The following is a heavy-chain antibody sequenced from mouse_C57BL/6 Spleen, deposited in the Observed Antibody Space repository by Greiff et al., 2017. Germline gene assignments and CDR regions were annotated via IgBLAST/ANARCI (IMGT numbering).Heavy chain of an antibody. CDR1: GYAFTNYL. Sequence: QVHVKQSGAELVRPGTSVKVSCKASGYAFTNYLIEWVKQRPGQGLEWIGVINPGSGGTNYNEKFKGKATLTAAKSSSTAYMQLSSLTSEDSAVYFCARLGDFYWYFDVWGTGTTVTVSS. CDR2: INPGSGGT. CDR3: ARLGDFYWYFDV. J-gene: IGHJ1*03. D-gene: IGHD3-3*01. V-gene: IGHV1-54*01.